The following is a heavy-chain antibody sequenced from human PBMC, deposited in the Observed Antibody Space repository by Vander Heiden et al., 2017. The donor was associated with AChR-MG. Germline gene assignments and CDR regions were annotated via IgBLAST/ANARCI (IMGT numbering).Heavy chain of an antibody. Sequence: QLQLQESGPGLVKPSETLSLTCTVPGGSISSNTYYWGWIRQPPGKGLEWIGSIYYSGSTYYNPSLKSRVTISVDTSKNQFSLMLSSVTAADTAVYYCARQFGGWFDPWSQGTLVTVSS. CDR1: GGSISSNTYY. D-gene: IGHD3-16*01. V-gene: IGHV4-39*01. CDR2: IYYSGST. J-gene: IGHJ5*02. CDR3: ARQFGGWFDP.